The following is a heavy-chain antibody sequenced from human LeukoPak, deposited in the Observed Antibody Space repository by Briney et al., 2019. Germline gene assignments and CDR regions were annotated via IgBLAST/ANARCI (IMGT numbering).Heavy chain of an antibody. D-gene: IGHD2-21*02. CDR3: ARGGDTPFDP. CDR1: GGSISSYY. Sequence: SETLSLTCTVSGGSISSYYWSWIRQPPGKGLEWIGYIYYSGSTNYNPSLKSRVTISVDKSKNQFSLKLNSVTAADTVVYYCARGGDTPFDPWGQGTLITVSS. V-gene: IGHV4-59*12. CDR2: IYYSGST. J-gene: IGHJ5*02.